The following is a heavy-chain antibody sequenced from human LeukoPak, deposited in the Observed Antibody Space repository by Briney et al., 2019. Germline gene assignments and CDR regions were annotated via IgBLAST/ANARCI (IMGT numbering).Heavy chain of an antibody. J-gene: IGHJ4*02. CDR2: ISGSGGST. CDR3: ARRAPMVRGYEATDY. Sequence: PGGSLRLSCAASGFTFSSYAMSWVRQAPGKGLEWVSAISGSGGSTYYADSVKGRFTIPRDNSKNTLYLQMNSLRAEDTAVYYCARRAPMVRGYEATDYWGQGTLVTVSS. D-gene: IGHD3-10*01. V-gene: IGHV3-23*01. CDR1: GFTFSSYA.